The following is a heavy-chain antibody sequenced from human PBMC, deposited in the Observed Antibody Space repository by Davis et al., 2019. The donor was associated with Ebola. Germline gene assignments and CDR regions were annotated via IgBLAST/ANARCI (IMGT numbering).Heavy chain of an antibody. CDR1: GFTFSVYA. J-gene: IGHJ4*02. CDR2: LNGAGDET. CDR3: AKARGGGNWNYNLDY. D-gene: IGHD1-7*01. Sequence: GESLKISCTASGFTFSVYAMTWVRLAPGKGLEWVSALNGAGDETYYTDSVRGWFTISRDNSKNTVSLQMNSLRVEDTAIYYCAKARGGGNWNYNLDYWGQGTLVTVSS. V-gene: IGHV3-23*01.